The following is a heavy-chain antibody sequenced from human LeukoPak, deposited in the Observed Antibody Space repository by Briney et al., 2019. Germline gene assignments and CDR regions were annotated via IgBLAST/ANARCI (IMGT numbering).Heavy chain of an antibody. J-gene: IGHJ4*02. CDR3: ARVAHYYDSSGFDY. CDR2: IYYSGST. D-gene: IGHD3-22*01. CDR1: GGSISSGGYY. Sequence: SETLSLTCTVSGGSISSGGYYWSWIRQHPGKGLEWIGYIYYSGSTYYNPSLKSRVTISVDTSKNQFSLKLSSVTAADTAVYYCARVAHYYDSSGFDYWGQGTLVTVSS. V-gene: IGHV4-31*03.